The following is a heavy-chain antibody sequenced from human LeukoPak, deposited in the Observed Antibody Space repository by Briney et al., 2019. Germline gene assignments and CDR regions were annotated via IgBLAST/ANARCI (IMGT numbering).Heavy chain of an antibody. Sequence: GGSLRLSCAASGFTFSSYAMSWVRQAPGKGLEWVSAISGSGGSTYYADSVKGRFTISRDNSKNTLYLQMNSLRAEDTAVYYCSKGYSGYDYPPPYYFDYWGQGTLVTVSS. CDR3: SKGYSGYDYPPPYYFDY. CDR1: GFTFSSYA. J-gene: IGHJ4*02. V-gene: IGHV3-23*01. D-gene: IGHD5-12*01. CDR2: ISGSGGST.